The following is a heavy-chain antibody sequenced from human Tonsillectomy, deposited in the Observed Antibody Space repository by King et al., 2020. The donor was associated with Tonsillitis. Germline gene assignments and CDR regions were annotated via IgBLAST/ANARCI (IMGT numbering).Heavy chain of an antibody. J-gene: IGHJ4*02. CDR1: GYSISSGYS. V-gene: IGHV4-38-2*02. D-gene: IGHD2-21*01. CDR2: IYHSGST. Sequence: QLQESGPGLVKPSETLSLTCAVSGYSISSGYSWGWIRQPPGKGLEWIGSIYHSGSTYYNPSLKSRVTISLDTSKNQFSLKLTSLTSADTAMYYCAREVRLGLYYFDYWGQGTLVTVSS. CDR3: AREVRLGLYYFDY.